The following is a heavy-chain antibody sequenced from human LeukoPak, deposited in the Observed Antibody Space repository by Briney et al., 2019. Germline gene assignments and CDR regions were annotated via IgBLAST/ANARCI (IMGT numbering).Heavy chain of an antibody. Sequence: VGSLRLSCAAAGVTFSHYGMHGGRQAPGRGLEWGAYIASDGNYKDYADSVKGRFTISRDNSRNTMYLQMDSLRAEDTAVYYCANLPYNWNAHFGDYWGQGTLVSVAS. J-gene: IGHJ4*02. CDR3: ANLPYNWNAHFGDY. V-gene: IGHV3-30*02. D-gene: IGHD1-1*01. CDR2: IASDGNYK. CDR1: GVTFSHYG.